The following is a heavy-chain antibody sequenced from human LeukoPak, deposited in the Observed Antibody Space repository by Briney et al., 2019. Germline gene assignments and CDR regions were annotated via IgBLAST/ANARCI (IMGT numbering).Heavy chain of an antibody. CDR1: GFNLNSYS. V-gene: IGHV3-33*01. Sequence: GGSLRLSCATSGFNLNSYSVQWVRQTPGKGLGWVAVLWYDGANKFYGESMKGRFTVSRDISKNTVYLEMNNLRVEDTAMYYCARDLVVVTGTENWFDPWGQGTPVTVSS. D-gene: IGHD2-21*02. CDR2: LWYDGANK. J-gene: IGHJ5*02. CDR3: ARDLVVVTGTENWFDP.